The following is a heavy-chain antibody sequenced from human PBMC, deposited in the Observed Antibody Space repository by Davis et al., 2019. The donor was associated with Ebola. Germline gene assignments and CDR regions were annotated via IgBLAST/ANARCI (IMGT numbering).Heavy chain of an antibody. CDR3: ARERFWGCPFDY. D-gene: IGHD3-16*01. CDR1: GFTFSDYY. J-gene: IGHJ4*02. CDR2: ISGSGGST. V-gene: IGHV3-23*01. Sequence: PGGSLRLSCAASGFTFSDYYMSWIRQAPGKGLEWVSAISGSGGSTYYADSVKGRFTISRDNSKNTLYLQMNSLRAEDTAVYYCARERFWGCPFDYWGQGTLVTVSS.